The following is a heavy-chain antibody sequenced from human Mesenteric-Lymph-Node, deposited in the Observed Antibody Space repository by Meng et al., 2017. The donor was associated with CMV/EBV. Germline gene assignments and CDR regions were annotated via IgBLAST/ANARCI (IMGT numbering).Heavy chain of an antibody. CDR3: ARGSSYDILTGYFDY. V-gene: IGHV4-34*01. CDR1: GGSFSCYN. Sequence: QVPVHQWGAGLLKPSETLAVKCAVYGGSFSCYNWNWIRQSPEKGLEWIGEINHSGSTTYNPSFTSRIIISVDTSTNQISLNMSSVTAADTAVYYCARGSSYDILTGYFDYWGQGALVTVSS. D-gene: IGHD3-9*01. CDR2: INHSGST. J-gene: IGHJ4*02.